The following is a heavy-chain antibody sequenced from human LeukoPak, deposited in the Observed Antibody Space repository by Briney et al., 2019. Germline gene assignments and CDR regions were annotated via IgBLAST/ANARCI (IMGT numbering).Heavy chain of an antibody. D-gene: IGHD3-10*01. CDR2: ISAYNGNT. V-gene: IGHV1-18*04. Sequence: ASVKVSCEASGYTFTSYGISWVRQAPGQGLEWMGWISAYNGNTNYAQKLQGRVTMTTDTSTSTAYMELRSLRSDDTAVYYCARDAPDYYGSGSYYIKSYYFDYWGQGTLVTVSS. CDR1: GYTFTSYG. J-gene: IGHJ4*02. CDR3: ARDAPDYYGSGSYYIKSYYFDY.